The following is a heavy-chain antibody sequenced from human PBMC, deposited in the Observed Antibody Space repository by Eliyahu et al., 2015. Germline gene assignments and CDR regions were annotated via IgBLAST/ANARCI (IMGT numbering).Heavy chain of an antibody. V-gene: IGHV2-70*15. D-gene: IGHD1-1*01. CDR2: IDWDDDK. CDR3: ARMVTMSVRNDVVGY. CDR1: GFXLSTSGMC. Sequence: QVTLRESGPALVKPTQTLTLTCXFXGFXLSTSGMCVSWIRQPPGKALEWLARIDWDDDKYYSTSLKTRLTISKDTSKNQVVLTMTNMDPVDTATYYCARMVTMSVRNDVVGYWGQGTLVTVSS. J-gene: IGHJ4*02.